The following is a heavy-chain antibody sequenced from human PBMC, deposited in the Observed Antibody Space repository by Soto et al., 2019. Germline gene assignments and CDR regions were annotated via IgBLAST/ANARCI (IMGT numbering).Heavy chain of an antibody. CDR2: IYYSGST. V-gene: IGHV4-31*03. CDR3: ASQSEVPAAPDGMDV. D-gene: IGHD2-2*01. Sequence: QVQLQESGPGLVKPSQTLSLTCTVSGGSISSGGYYWSWIRQHPGKGLEWIGYIYYSGSTYYNPSLKGRVTISVDTSKNQFSMTLSSVTAADTAVYYCASQSEVPAAPDGMDVWGQGTTVTVSS. CDR1: GGSISSGGYY. J-gene: IGHJ6*02.